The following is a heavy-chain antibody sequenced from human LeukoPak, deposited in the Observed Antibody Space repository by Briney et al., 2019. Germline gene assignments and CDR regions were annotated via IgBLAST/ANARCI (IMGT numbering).Heavy chain of an antibody. CDR2: IYHSGST. V-gene: IGHV4-38-2*02. CDR3: ARESGYDDYYFDY. CDR1: GYSISSGYY. Sequence: SETLSLTCTVSGYSISSGYYWGWIRQPPGKGLEWIGSIYHSGSTYYNPSLKSRVTISVDTSKNQFSLKLSSVTAADTAVYYCARESGYDDYYFDYWGQGTLVTVSS. D-gene: IGHD5-12*01. J-gene: IGHJ4*02.